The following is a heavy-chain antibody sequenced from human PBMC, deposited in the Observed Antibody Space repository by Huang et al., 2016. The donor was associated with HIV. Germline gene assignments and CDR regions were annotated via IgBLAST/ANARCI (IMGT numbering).Heavy chain of an antibody. V-gene: IGHV1-69*01. CDR2: IIPTLGTA. D-gene: IGHD3-22*01. J-gene: IGHJ4*02. CDR3: ATVDYYDTSGPQRGYFDN. Sequence: QVQLVQSGAEVKKPGSSVKVSCKASGGSFRNFAIGWVRQAPGQGLERMGGIIPTLGTANDAQKFQGRVTIIADESTSTAYMELSSLRSEDTAVYYCATVDYYDTSGPQRGYFDNWGQGTLVTVSS. CDR1: GGSFRNFA.